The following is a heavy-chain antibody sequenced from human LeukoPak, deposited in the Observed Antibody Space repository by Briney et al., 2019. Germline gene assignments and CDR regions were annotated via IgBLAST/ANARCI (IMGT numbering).Heavy chain of an antibody. CDR1: GYTFTCYY. V-gene: IGHV1-2*02. J-gene: IGHJ4*02. D-gene: IGHD1-26*01. Sequence: ASVKVSCKASGYTFTCYYMHWVRQAPGQGLEWMGWINPNSGGTNYAQKFQGRVTMTRDTSISTAYMKLSRLRSDDTAVYYCARGDKWELLYYFDYWGQGTLVTVSS. CDR3: ARGDKWELLYYFDY. CDR2: INPNSGGT.